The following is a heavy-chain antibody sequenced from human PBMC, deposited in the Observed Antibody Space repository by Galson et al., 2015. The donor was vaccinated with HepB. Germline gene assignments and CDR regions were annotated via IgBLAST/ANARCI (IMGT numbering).Heavy chain of an antibody. Sequence: SLRLSCAASGFTFSSYGMHWVRQAPGKGLEWVAFIRYDGSNKYYADSVKGRFTISRDNSKNTLYLQMNSLRAEDTAVYYCAKDRGSSSWYSDYWGQGTLVTVSS. CDR2: IRYDGSNK. J-gene: IGHJ4*02. CDR1: GFTFSSYG. V-gene: IGHV3-30*02. CDR3: AKDRGSSSWYSDY. D-gene: IGHD6-13*01.